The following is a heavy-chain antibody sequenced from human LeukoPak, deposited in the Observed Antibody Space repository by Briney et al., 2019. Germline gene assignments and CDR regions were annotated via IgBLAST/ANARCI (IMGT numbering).Heavy chain of an antibody. CDR3: ARGMADYFDY. D-gene: IGHD5-24*01. CDR2: ISSSSSDI. V-gene: IGHV3-21*01. Sequence: RLSPAGSGFSFSCYNMGWVRQAPGKGLERVPSISSSSSDIYYADSVKGRFTISRDNAKNSLYLQMNSLIAENAAVYYGARGMADYFDYWGQGTLVTVSS. J-gene: IGHJ4*02. CDR1: GFSFSCYN.